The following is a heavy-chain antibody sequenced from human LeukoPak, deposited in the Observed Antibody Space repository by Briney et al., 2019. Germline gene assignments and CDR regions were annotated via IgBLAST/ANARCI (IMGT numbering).Heavy chain of an antibody. CDR3: ARSSRGGSSPRRWFDP. J-gene: IGHJ5*02. D-gene: IGHD2-15*01. CDR1: GFTFSSYS. V-gene: IGHV3-21*01. Sequence: GGSLRLSCAASGFTFSSYSMNWVRQAPGKGLEWVSSISSSSSYIYYADSVKGRFTISRDNAKNSLYLQMNSLRAEDTAVYYCARSSRGGSSPRRWFDPWGQGTLVTVSS. CDR2: ISSSSSYI.